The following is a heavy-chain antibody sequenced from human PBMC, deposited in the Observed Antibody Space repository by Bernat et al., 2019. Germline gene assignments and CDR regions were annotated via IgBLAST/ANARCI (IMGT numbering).Heavy chain of an antibody. V-gene: IGHV3-33*01. CDR3: ASLPMGGWYARLSY. D-gene: IGHD6-19*01. CDR1: GFTFGNYG. Sequence: QVQLVESGGGVVQPGRSLRLSCAASGFTFGNYGMHWVRQAPGKGLEWVAIIWYDGSNSYHADSVKGRFTISRDNSKDTLYPQMNSLRAEDTAVYYCASLPMGGWYARLSYWGQGTLVTVSS. J-gene: IGHJ4*02. CDR2: IWYDGSNS.